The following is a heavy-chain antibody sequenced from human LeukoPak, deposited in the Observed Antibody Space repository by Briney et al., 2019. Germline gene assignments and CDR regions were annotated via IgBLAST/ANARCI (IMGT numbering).Heavy chain of an antibody. D-gene: IGHD1-26*01. V-gene: IGHV4-38-2*02. J-gene: IGHJ4*02. Sequence: SETLSPTCTVSGYSISSGYYWGWIRQPPGKGLEWIGNIYHGGSIYYNPSLKSRVTISLDTSKNQFSLRLNSVTAADTAVYYCARVGSYYYFDYWGQGTLVTVSS. CDR2: IYHGGSI. CDR3: ARVGSYYYFDY. CDR1: GYSISSGYY.